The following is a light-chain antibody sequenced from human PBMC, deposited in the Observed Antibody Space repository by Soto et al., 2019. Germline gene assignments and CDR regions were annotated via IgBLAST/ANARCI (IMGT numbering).Light chain of an antibody. CDR1: QGIDSN. V-gene: IGKV1-9*01. CDR2: TAS. CDR3: QQLNGYPLT. J-gene: IGKJ4*01. Sequence: DIHLTQSPSFLSASVGDRVTITCRASQGIDSNLAWYQQKPGRAPKLLIYTASALQSGVPSRFRGSGSGTEFTLTISSLQPEDLASYYCQQLNGYPLTFGGATKVEIK.